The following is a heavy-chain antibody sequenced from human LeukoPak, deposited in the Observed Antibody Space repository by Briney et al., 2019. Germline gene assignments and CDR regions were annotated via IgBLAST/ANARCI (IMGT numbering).Heavy chain of an antibody. CDR1: GYTFTGYY. CDR3: ARLVRATRGYYYGMDI. Sequence: ASVKVSFKASGYTFTGYYMHWVRQAPGQGVEWMGGINPNSGGTNYAQKFQGGVTMTRDTSISTAYMELSRLRSDDTAVYYCARLVRATRGYYYGMDIWGQGTTVTVSS. D-gene: IGHD1-26*01. V-gene: IGHV1-2*02. J-gene: IGHJ6*02. CDR2: INPNSGGT.